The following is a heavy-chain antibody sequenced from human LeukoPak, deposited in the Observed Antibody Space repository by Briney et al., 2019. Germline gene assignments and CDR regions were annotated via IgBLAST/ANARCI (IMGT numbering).Heavy chain of an antibody. CDR1: GFTFSSYA. CDR2: ISYDGSNK. Sequence: HAGRSLRLSCAASGFTFSSYAMHWVRQAPGKGLEGVAVISYDGSNKYYADSVKGRFTISRDNSKNTLYLQMNSLRAEDTAVYYCARAKARDYFDYWGQGTLVTVSS. J-gene: IGHJ4*02. V-gene: IGHV3-30-3*01. CDR3: ARAKARDYFDY.